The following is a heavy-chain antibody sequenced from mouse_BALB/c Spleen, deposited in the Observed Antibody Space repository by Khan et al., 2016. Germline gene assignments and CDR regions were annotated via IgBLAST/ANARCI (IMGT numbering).Heavy chain of an antibody. J-gene: IGHJ4*01. Sequence: QVQLQQSGPGLVAPSQSLSITCTVSGFSLTGYGVNWVRQPPGKGLEWLGMIWGDGSTNYNSALKSRLTITKDNSKSQVFLKMNSLQTDDTARYYCARVWGDYWGQGTSVTVSS. CDR3: ARVWGDY. V-gene: IGHV2-6-7*01. CDR2: IWGDGST. D-gene: IGHD1-1*02. CDR1: GFSLTGYG.